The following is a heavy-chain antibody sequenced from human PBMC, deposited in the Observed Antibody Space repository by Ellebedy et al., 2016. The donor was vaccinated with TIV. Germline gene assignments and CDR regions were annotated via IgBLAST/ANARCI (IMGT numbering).Heavy chain of an antibody. J-gene: IGHJ4*02. CDR3: SRWLDF. CDR1: GLTFSNAW. CDR2: IKSKTDGGTT. Sequence: GESLKISCAVSGLTFSNAWMKWVRQAPGKGLEWVGRIKSKTDGGTTDYAAPVKGRFTISSDDSKNTLYLQMNSLKTEDTAVYYCSRWLDFWGQGTLVTVSS. D-gene: IGHD6-19*01. V-gene: IGHV3-15*07.